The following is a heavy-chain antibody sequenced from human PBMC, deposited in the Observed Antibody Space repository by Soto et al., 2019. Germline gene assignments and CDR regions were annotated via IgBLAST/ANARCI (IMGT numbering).Heavy chain of an antibody. V-gene: IGHV3-30-3*01. Sequence: LRLSCAASGFTLSSYAMHWVRQAPGKGLEWVAVISYDGSNKYYADSVKGRFTISRDNSKNTLYLQMNSLRAEDTAVYYCARDGVVVTAILDYWGQGTLVTVSS. CDR2: ISYDGSNK. J-gene: IGHJ4*02. D-gene: IGHD2-21*02. CDR1: GFTLSSYA. CDR3: ARDGVVVTAILDY.